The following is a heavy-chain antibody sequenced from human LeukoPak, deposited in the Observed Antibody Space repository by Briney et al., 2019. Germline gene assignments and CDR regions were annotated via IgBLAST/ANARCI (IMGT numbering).Heavy chain of an antibody. CDR2: IYHSGRI. CDR3: ADFMTMIRGVPFGMDV. D-gene: IGHD3-10*01. J-gene: IGHJ6*02. CDR1: GYSINNAYY. V-gene: IGHV4-38-2*02. Sequence: PSETLSLTCTVSGYSINNAYYWGWIRQPPGKGLEWTGSIYHSGRIYYNPSLKSRFTLSVDTSKNQFSLNLSSVTAADTAVYYCADFMTMIRGVPFGMDVWGQGTTVTVSS.